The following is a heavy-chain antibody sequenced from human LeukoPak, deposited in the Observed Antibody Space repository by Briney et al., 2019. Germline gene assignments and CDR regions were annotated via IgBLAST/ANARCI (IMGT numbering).Heavy chain of an antibody. CDR3: ARDGGIAVAWGAFDI. CDR2: IYYSGST. V-gene: IGHV4-39*07. Sequence: PSETLSLTCTVSGGSISSSSYYWGWIRQPPGKGLEWIGSIYYSGSTYYNPSLKSRVTISVDTSKNQFSLKLSSVTAADTAVYYCARDGGIAVAWGAFDIWGQGTMVTVSS. CDR1: GGSISSSSYY. D-gene: IGHD6-19*01. J-gene: IGHJ3*02.